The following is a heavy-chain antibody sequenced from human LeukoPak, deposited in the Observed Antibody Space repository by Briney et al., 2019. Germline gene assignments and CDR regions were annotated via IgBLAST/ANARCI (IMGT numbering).Heavy chain of an antibody. Sequence: GGSLRLSCTASGFTFGDYALSWVRQAPGKGLEWVSFIRSKAYGGTTEYAASVKGRFTISRDDSNSIAYLQMNGLKIEDTAVYYCTRDQTYYYGSGSYRYWGQGTLVTVSS. J-gene: IGHJ4*02. CDR1: GFTFGDYA. CDR2: IRSKAYGGTT. D-gene: IGHD3-10*01. CDR3: TRDQTYYYGSGSYRY. V-gene: IGHV3-49*04.